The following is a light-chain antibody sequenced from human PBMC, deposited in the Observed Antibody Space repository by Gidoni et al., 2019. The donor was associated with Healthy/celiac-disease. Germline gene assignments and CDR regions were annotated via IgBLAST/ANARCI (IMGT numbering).Light chain of an antibody. V-gene: IGKV1-27*01. CDR1: QVISND. Sequence: DIQMTQAPSSLSASLGDRVTITGRASQVISNDVAWYKQKPGKVPQLLIYAASTLQSGVPSRFLGSGSGTYFTLTISSLQPESVATYSCQKYDRAPLPYGHGTRLEIK. CDR3: QKYDRAPLP. J-gene: IGKJ5*01. CDR2: AAS.